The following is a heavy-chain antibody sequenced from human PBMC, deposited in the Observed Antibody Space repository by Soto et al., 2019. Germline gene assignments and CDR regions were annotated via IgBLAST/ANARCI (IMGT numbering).Heavy chain of an antibody. CDR1: GFTFSSYA. J-gene: IGHJ4*02. Sequence: GGSLRLSCAASGFTFSSYAMSWVRQAPGKGLEWVSAISGRVGSTYYADSVKGRFTISRDNSKNTLYLQMNSLRAEDTAVYYCAKDPPLPYYYDSSGYYFDYWGQGTLVTVSS. V-gene: IGHV3-23*01. CDR2: ISGRVGST. CDR3: AKDPPLPYYYDSSGYYFDY. D-gene: IGHD3-22*01.